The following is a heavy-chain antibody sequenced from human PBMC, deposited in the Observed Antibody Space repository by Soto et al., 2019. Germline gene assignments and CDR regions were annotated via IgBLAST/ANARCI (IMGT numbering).Heavy chain of an antibody. CDR3: ARDQVFDY. J-gene: IGHJ4*02. CDR1: GYTFTSYG. CDR2: ISAYNGNT. Sequence: ASVKVSCKASGYTFTSYGISWVRQAPGQGLEWMGWISAYNGNTNYAQKLQGRATMTTDTSKNQFSLKVSSVTAADTAVYYCARDQVFDYWGQGALVTVSS. V-gene: IGHV1-18*04.